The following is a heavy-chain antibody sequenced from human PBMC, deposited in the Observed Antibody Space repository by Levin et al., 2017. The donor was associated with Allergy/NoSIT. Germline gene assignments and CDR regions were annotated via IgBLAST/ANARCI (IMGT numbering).Heavy chain of an antibody. CDR2: ISRTSRNI. CDR1: GFTFSNYN. J-gene: IGHJ3*01. D-gene: IGHD3-9*01. V-gene: IGHV3-21*06. Sequence: GESLKISCTASGFTFSNYNMNWVRQAPGKGLEWVSSISRTSRNIYYADSMKGRFTISRDNANNSLFLQMHSLTAEDTAVYYCATLGDYNLLTGQSDDAFDLWGQGTTVIVSS. CDR3: ATLGDYNLLTGQSDDAFDL.